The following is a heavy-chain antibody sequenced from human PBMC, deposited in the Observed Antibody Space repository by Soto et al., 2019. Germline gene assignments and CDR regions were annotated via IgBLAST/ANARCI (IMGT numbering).Heavy chain of an antibody. CDR1: GGSISSGGYY. CDR2: IYYSGST. CDR3: ARVTGNSRARAPGRFDP. V-gene: IGHV4-61*08. J-gene: IGHJ5*02. D-gene: IGHD6-13*01. Sequence: SETLSLTCAVSGGSISSGGYYWSWIRQHPGKGLEWIGYIYYSGSTNYNPSLKSRVTISVDTSKNQFSLKLSSVTAADTAVYYCARVTGNSRARAPGRFDPWGQGTLVTVSS.